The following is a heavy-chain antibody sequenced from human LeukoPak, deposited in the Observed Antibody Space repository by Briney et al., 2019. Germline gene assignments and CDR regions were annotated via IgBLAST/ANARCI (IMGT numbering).Heavy chain of an antibody. CDR1: GNYW. J-gene: IGHJ4*02. CDR3: VSFYETY. Sequence: GGSLRLSCAASGNYWMHWVRQAPGKGLVWVSHINSDGSWTSYADSVKGRFTISKDNAKNTVYLQMNSLRAEDTAVYYCVSFYETYWDRGTLVTVSS. V-gene: IGHV3-74*01. CDR2: INSDGSWT. D-gene: IGHD2/OR15-2a*01.